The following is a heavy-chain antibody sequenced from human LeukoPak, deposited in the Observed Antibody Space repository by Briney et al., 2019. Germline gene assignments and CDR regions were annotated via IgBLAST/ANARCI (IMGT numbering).Heavy chain of an antibody. CDR3: ARVLRGVSRFSAQDY. CDR2: ISSSSYI. V-gene: IGHV3-21*01. J-gene: IGHJ4*02. Sequence: GGSLRLSCAASGFTFSSYTMNWVRQAPGKGLEWVSAISSSSYIYYADSVKGRFTISRDNAKNSVFLQMNSLRDDDTAVCYCARVLRGVSRFSAQDYWGQGTLVTVSS. D-gene: IGHD3-3*01. CDR1: GFTFSSYT.